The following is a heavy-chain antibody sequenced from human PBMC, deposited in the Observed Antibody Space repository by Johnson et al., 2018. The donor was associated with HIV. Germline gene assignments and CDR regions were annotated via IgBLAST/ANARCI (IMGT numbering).Heavy chain of an antibody. V-gene: IGHV3-30*04. D-gene: IGHD6-13*01. J-gene: IGHJ3*02. CDR2: ISYDGRNK. CDR3: ARGVKQQLSVVDAFDI. CDR1: GFTFSSYP. Sequence: VQLVESGGGVVQPGRSPRLACAASGFTFSSYPMHWVRQAPGKGLEWVAVISYDGRNKYYADSVKGRFTISRDNSKNRLYLQMNSLRAGDTAVYFCARGVKQQLSVVDAFDIWGQGTMVTVSS.